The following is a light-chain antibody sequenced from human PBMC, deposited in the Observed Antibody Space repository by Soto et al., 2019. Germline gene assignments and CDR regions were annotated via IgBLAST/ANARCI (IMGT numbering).Light chain of an antibody. Sequence: EIVLTQSPGTLSLSPGERATLSCRASQSVSSSYLAWYQQKPGQAPRLLIYGASSRATGIPDRFSGSGSGTDFTLTISRLEPEDSAVYYCQQYGSSPPWYTFGQGTKLEIK. V-gene: IGKV3-20*01. CDR1: QSVSSSY. CDR2: GAS. CDR3: QQYGSSPPWYT. J-gene: IGKJ2*01.